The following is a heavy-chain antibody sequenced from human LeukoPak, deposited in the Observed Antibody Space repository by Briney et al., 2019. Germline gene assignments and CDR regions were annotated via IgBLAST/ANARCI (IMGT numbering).Heavy chain of an antibody. CDR3: ARPAAGRNWFDP. D-gene: IGHD6-13*01. CDR1: GYTFTSYA. J-gene: IGHJ5*02. V-gene: IGHV1-3*01. CDR2: INAGNGNT. Sequence: ASVTVSCKASGYTFTSYAMHWVRQAAGRRLEWMGWINAGNGNTKYSQKFQGRVTITRDTSASTAYMELSSLRSEDTAVYYCARPAAGRNWFDPWGQGTLVTVSS.